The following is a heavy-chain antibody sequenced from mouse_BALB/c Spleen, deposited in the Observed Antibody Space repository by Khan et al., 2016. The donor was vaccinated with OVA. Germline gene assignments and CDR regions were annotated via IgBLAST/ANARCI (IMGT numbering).Heavy chain of an antibody. CDR1: GYTFTEYT. D-gene: IGHD3-3*01. Sequence: VQLQQSGPELVKPGASVKISCKTSGYTFTEYTLHWVKQSHGKSLEWIGVINPKNGVTSYNQKFKGKATLTVDKSSSTAYMEFRSLTSEDSVVYYCARDAGRYGGQGTSVTVSS. CDR2: INPKNGVT. V-gene: IGHV1-18*01. J-gene: IGHJ4*01. CDR3: ARDAGRY.